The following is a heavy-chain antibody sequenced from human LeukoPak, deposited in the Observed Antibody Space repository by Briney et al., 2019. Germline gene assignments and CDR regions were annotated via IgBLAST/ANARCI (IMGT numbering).Heavy chain of an antibody. V-gene: IGHV4-34*01. D-gene: IGHD3-3*01. CDR1: GGSFSDYY. J-gene: IGHJ1*01. CDR2: INHSGST. CDR3: ARGGSYYDFWSGRAPFTP. Sequence: PSETLSLTRVVYGGSFSDYYWSWIRQPPGKGLEWIGEINHSGSTNYNPSLKSRVTISVDTSKNQFSLKLSSVTAADTAVYHCARGGSYYDFWSGRAPFTPWGQGTLVTVSS.